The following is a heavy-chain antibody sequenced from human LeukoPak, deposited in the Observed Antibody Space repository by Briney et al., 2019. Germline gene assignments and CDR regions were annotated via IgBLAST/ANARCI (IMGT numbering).Heavy chain of an antibody. J-gene: IGHJ6*02. V-gene: IGHV3-66*01. CDR1: GFTVRSNY. CDR2: IYSGGST. Sequence: AGGSLRLSCAASGFTVRSNYMSWVRQAPGKGLEWVSVIYSGGSTYYADSVKGRFTISRDNSKNTLYLQMNSLRAEDTAVYYCARDWTFNYYYYGMDVWGQGTTVTVSS. D-gene: IGHD3-3*01. CDR3: ARDWTFNYYYYGMDV.